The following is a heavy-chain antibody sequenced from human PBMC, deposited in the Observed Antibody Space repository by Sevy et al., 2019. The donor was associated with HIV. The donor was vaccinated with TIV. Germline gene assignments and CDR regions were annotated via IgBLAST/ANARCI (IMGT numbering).Heavy chain of an antibody. Sequence: ASVKVSCKASGYTFTSYGISWVRQAPGQGLEWMGWISPYNGNTNYAQKLQGRVTMTTDTSTSTAYMELRSLRSDDTAVYYCARPYYYGSGSYYYFDYWGQGTLVTVSS. D-gene: IGHD3-10*01. CDR2: ISPYNGNT. J-gene: IGHJ4*02. V-gene: IGHV1-18*01. CDR1: GYTFTSYG. CDR3: ARPYYYGSGSYYYFDY.